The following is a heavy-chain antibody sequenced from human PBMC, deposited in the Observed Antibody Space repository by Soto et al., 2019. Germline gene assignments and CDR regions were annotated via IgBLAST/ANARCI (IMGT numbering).Heavy chain of an antibody. CDR1: GGSISSYY. Sequence: SETLSLTCTVSGGSISSYYWSWIRQPAGKGLEWIGRIYTSGSTNYNPSLKSRVTMSVDTSKNQFSLKLSSVTAADTAVYYCARNGPAEYSSAWHYFDYWGQGTLVTSPQ. V-gene: IGHV4-4*07. CDR3: ARNGPAEYSSAWHYFDY. CDR2: IYTSGST. J-gene: IGHJ4*02. D-gene: IGHD6-19*01.